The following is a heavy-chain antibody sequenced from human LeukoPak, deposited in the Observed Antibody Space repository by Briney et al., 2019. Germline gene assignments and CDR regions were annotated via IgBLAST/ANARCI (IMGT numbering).Heavy chain of an antibody. V-gene: IGHV1-18*04. CDR3: ARRRHYYDSSGYYSIDY. J-gene: IGHJ4*02. CDR2: ISAYNGNT. Sequence: ASVKVSCKASGYTFTGYYMHWVRQAPGQGLEWMGWISAYNGNTNYAQKLQGRVTMTTDTSTSTAYMELRSLRSDDTAVYYCARRRHYYDSSGYYSIDYWGQGTLVTVSS. CDR1: GYTFTGYY. D-gene: IGHD3-22*01.